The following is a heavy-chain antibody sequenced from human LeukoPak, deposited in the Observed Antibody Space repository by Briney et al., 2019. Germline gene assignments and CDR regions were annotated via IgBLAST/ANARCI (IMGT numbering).Heavy chain of an antibody. CDR2: INPNSGDT. CDR3: ARVFVGSGSYNDYYYYYYMDV. J-gene: IGHJ6*03. CDR1: GYTFTDYY. Sequence: ASVTVSCKASGYTFTDYYMHWVRQAPGQGLEWMGWINPNSGDTNCAQKFQGRVTMTRDTSISAAYMELSSLRSDDTAVYYCARVFVGSGSYNDYYYYYYMDVWGKGTTVTISS. D-gene: IGHD3-10*01. V-gene: IGHV1-2*02.